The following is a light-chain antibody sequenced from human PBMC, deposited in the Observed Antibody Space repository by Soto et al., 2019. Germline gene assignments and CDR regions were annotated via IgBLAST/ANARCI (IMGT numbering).Light chain of an antibody. Sequence: QSALTQPPSASGSPGQSVTISCTGTSSDVGAFNYVSWYQQHPDKAPKLMIFEINKRPSGVPDRFSGSKSGNTASLTVSGLQAEDEADYYCSSYAGSNIYVFGGGTKLTVL. V-gene: IGLV2-8*01. CDR3: SSYAGSNIYV. J-gene: IGLJ1*01. CDR2: EIN. CDR1: SSDVGAFNY.